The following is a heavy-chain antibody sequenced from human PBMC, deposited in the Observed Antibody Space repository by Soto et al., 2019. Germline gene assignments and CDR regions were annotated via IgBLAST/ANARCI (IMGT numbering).Heavy chain of an antibody. CDR3: AKDNLSKRLCFGSQ. CDR2: ISFDGSDR. D-gene: IGHD3-10*01. CDR1: GFTFSTYG. Sequence: GGSLRLSCAASGFTFSTYGMHWVRQVPGKGLEWVAVISFDGSDRYYVDSVRGRFTISRDNSKTTLYLQMNSLGVDDTAVYYCAKDNLSKRLCFGSQWGQGTLLTVSS. V-gene: IGHV3-30*18. J-gene: IGHJ4*02.